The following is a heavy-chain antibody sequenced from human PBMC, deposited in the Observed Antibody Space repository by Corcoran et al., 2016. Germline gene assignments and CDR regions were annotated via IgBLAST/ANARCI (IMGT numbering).Heavy chain of an antibody. CDR1: GFTFSSYW. CDR2: IKQDGSEK. V-gene: IGHV3-7*03. CDR3: ARDNPPDLWSAPRSGWFDP. D-gene: IGHD3-3*01. Sequence: EVQLVESGGGLVQPGGSLRLSCAASGFTFSSYWMSWVRQAPGKGLEWVANIKQDGSEKYYVDSVKGRFTISRDNAKNSLYLQMNSLRAEDTAVDYCARDNPPDLWSAPRSGWFDPWGQGTLVTVSS. J-gene: IGHJ5*02.